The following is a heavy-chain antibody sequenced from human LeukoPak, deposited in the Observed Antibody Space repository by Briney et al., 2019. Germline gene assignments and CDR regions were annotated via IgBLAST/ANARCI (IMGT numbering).Heavy chain of an antibody. CDR2: ISDYNGNT. CDR3: ARDQGRSGSYSEFDY. J-gene: IGHJ4*02. Sequence: ASVKVSCKASGYTFTSYGISWVRQAPGQGLEWMGWISDYNGNTNYAQKLQGRVTMTTDTSTSTAYMELRSLRSDDTAVYYCARDQGRSGSYSEFDYWGQGTLVTVSS. D-gene: IGHD1-26*01. V-gene: IGHV1-18*01. CDR1: GYTFTSYG.